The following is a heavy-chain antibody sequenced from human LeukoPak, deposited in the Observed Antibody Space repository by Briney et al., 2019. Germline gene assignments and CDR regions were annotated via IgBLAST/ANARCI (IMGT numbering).Heavy chain of an antibody. CDR1: GGSISSYY. Sequence: SETLSLTCTVSGGSISSYYWSWIRQPPGKGLEWIGYIYYSGSTNYNPSLKSRVTISVDTSKNQFSLKLSSVTAADTAVYYRARGTDYGGNSYDYWGQGTLVTVSS. CDR2: IYYSGST. J-gene: IGHJ4*02. D-gene: IGHD4-23*01. CDR3: ARGTDYGGNSYDY. V-gene: IGHV4-59*01.